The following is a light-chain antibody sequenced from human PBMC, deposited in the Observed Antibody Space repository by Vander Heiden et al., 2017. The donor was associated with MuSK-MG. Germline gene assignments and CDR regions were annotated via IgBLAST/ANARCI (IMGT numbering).Light chain of an antibody. Sequence: YALTPPPSVSVSPGQTASITCSGDKLGDKYASWYLQKPGQSPMLVIYQDSKRPSGIPERFSGSNSGNTATLTISGTQAMDEADYYCQAWDSDTYVFGTGTKVTVL. CDR1: KLGDKY. CDR2: QDS. CDR3: QAWDSDTYV. J-gene: IGLJ1*01. V-gene: IGLV3-1*01.